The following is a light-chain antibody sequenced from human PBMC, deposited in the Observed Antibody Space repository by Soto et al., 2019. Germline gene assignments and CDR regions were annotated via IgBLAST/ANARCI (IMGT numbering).Light chain of an antibody. CDR1: SSNIGSNT. Sequence: QSVLTQPPSASGTPGQSVIISCCGSSSNIGSNTVNWSQHLPGTAPKLLIYSNNQRPSGVPDRFSGSKSGASVSLAVSRLQSEDEADYYCATWDDSLNGWVFGGGTKVTVL. CDR2: SNN. J-gene: IGLJ3*02. V-gene: IGLV1-44*01. CDR3: ATWDDSLNGWV.